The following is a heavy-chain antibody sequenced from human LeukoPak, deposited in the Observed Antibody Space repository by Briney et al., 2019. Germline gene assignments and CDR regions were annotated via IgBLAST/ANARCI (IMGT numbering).Heavy chain of an antibody. CDR1: GFTFSSYG. V-gene: IGHV3-33*01. Sequence: PGGSLRLSCAASGFTFSSYGMHWVRQAPGKGLEWVAVIWYDGSNKDYADSVKGRFTISRDNSKNTLYLQMNSLRAEDTAVYYCARDTYDFWSGFHRGYGMDVWGQGTTVTVSS. CDR3: ARDTYDFWSGFHRGYGMDV. D-gene: IGHD3-3*01. J-gene: IGHJ6*02. CDR2: IWYDGSNK.